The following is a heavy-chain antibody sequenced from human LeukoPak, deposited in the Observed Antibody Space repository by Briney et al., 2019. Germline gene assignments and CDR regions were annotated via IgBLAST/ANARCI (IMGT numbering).Heavy chain of an antibody. CDR3: ARGWGVVPAAL. CDR2: IVPIFGTA. Sequence: ASVKVSCKASGGTFSSYAISWVRQAPGQGLEWMGGIVPIFGTANYAQKFQGRVTITADESTSTAYMELSSLRSEDTAVYYCARGWGVVPAALWGQGTLVTVSS. CDR1: GGTFSSYA. J-gene: IGHJ4*02. V-gene: IGHV1-69*13. D-gene: IGHD2-2*01.